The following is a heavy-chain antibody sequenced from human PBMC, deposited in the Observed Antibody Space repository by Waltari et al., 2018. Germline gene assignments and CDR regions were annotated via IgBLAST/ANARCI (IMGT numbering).Heavy chain of an antibody. CDR1: GYSISSGYY. D-gene: IGHD6-13*01. J-gene: IGHJ6*02. CDR3: ARHEGDGAAAGVYGMDV. CDR2: IYHSGST. Sequence: QVQLQESGPGLVKPSETLSLTCAVSGYSISSGYYWGWLRQPPGKGLEWIGSIYHSGSTYYNPSLKSRVTISVDTSKNQFSLKLSSVTAADTAVYYCARHEGDGAAAGVYGMDVWGQGTTVTVSS. V-gene: IGHV4-38-2*01.